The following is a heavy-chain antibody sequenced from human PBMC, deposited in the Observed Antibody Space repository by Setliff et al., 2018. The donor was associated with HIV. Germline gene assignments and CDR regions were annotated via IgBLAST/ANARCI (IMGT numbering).Heavy chain of an antibody. V-gene: IGHV3-48*02. CDR2: IGSSNHGI. J-gene: IGHJ4*02. Sequence: PGGSLRLSCAASGFNFKTYGMTWVRRAPGKGLDWVAHIGSSNHGIHYTASVQGRFTVSRDNANNLLFLQMNNLRDEDTAVYYCVRAAAGLDIWSQGIRVTVSS. CDR1: GFNFKTYG. CDR3: VRAAAGLDI.